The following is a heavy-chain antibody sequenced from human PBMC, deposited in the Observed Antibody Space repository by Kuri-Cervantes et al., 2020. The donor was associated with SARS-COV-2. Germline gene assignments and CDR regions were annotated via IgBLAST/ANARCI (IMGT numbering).Heavy chain of an antibody. CDR1: GLTFSGSD. V-gene: IGHV3-48*01. CDR2: ISSSSSTI. CDR3: ARETNDFWSGYYPAVKGWFDP. D-gene: IGHD3-3*01. Sequence: GESLKISCAASGLTFSGSDMNWVRQASGKGLEWVSYISSSSSTIYYADSVKGRFTISRDNAKNSLYLQMNSLRAEDTAVYYCARETNDFWSGYYPAVKGWFDPWGQGTLVTVSS. J-gene: IGHJ5*02.